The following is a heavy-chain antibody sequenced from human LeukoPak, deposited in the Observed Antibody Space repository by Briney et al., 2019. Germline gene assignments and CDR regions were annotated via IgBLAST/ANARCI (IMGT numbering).Heavy chain of an antibody. CDR1: GGSISSGSYY. Sequence: PSETLSLTCTVSGGSISSGSYYWSWIRQPPGKGLEWIGYIYYSGSTNYNPSLKSRVTISVDTSKNQFSLKLSSVTAADTAVYYCAEGTGYFDPFDYWGQGTLVTVSS. D-gene: IGHD3-9*01. J-gene: IGHJ4*02. CDR2: IYYSGST. CDR3: AEGTGYFDPFDY. V-gene: IGHV4-61*01.